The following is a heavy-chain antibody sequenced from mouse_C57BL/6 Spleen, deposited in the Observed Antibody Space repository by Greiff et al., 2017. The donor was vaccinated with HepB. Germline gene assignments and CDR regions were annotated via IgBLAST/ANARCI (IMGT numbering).Heavy chain of an antibody. D-gene: IGHD1-1*01. CDR2: INPNNGGT. V-gene: IGHV1-26*01. J-gene: IGHJ2*01. CDR1: GYTFTDYY. Sequence: EVQLQQSGPELVKPGASVKISCKASGYTFTDYYMNWVKQSHGKSLEWIGDINPNNGGTSYNQKFKGKATLTVDKSSSTAYMELRSLTSEDSAVYYCARRHSHYYGSLFDYWGQGTTLTVSS. CDR3: ARRHSHYYGSLFDY.